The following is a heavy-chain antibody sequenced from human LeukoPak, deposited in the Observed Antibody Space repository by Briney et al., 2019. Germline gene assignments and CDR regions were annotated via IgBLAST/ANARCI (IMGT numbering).Heavy chain of an antibody. V-gene: IGHV4-4*02. CDR1: GGSVSSTNW. CDR3: AREGGFYRPLDY. CDR2: VHLDGRT. J-gene: IGHJ4*02. D-gene: IGHD6-25*01. Sequence: SETLSLTCGVSGGSVSSTNWWTWIRQPPGKGLEWIGEVHLDGRTNFNPSLKSRLTMSVDLSETHVSPKLTSVTAADTAVYYCAREGGFYRPLDYSGQGTLVTVSS.